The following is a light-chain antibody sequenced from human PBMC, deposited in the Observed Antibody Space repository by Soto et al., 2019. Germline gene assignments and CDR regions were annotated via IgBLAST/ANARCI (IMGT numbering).Light chain of an antibody. V-gene: IGKV3-20*01. CDR2: VAS. CDR1: HSVSSSY. J-gene: IGKJ3*01. Sequence: EIXLTQSPRSLSLSPGERASLSCRASHSVSSSYLAWYQQKPGQAPRILIYVASSRATGIPDSFSGSGSGTDLTLTISRLEPEDFAVYYCQQYGSSPRFGPGPKVAIK. CDR3: QQYGSSPR.